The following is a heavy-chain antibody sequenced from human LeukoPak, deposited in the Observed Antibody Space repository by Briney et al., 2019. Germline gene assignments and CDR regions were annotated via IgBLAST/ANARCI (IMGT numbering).Heavy chain of an antibody. Sequence: ASVKVSCKASGYMFTSYDINWVRQATGQGLEWMGWMNPDSGKKGQAQKFQGRITMTRNTSISTAYMELSSLGPEDTAVYYCAKYKGGDYIDSGKRYYLDHWGQGPPVTVSS. D-gene: IGHD3-10*01. J-gene: IGHJ4*02. CDR3: AKYKGGDYIDSGKRYYLDH. CDR1: GYMFTSYD. V-gene: IGHV1-8*01. CDR2: MNPDSGKK.